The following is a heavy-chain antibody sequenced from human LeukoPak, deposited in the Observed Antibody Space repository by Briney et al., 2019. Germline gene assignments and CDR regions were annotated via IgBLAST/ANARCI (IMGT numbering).Heavy chain of an antibody. CDR3: AREYYYGSGSYYNGNEAFDI. D-gene: IGHD3-10*01. V-gene: IGHV3-23*01. CDR1: GFTFSSYA. Sequence: QSGGSLRLSCAASGFTFSSYAMSWVRQAPGKGLEWVSAISGSGGSTYYADSVKGRFTISRDNSKNTLYLQMNSLRAEDTAVYYCAREYYYGSGSYYNGNEAFDIWGQGTMVTVSS. CDR2: ISGSGGST. J-gene: IGHJ3*02.